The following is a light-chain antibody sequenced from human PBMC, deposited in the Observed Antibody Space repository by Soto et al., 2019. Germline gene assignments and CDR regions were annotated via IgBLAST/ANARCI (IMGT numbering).Light chain of an antibody. CDR3: QSYASSMRV. CDR2: EDN. J-gene: IGLJ3*02. Sequence: NFMLTQPHSVSESPGKTVTISCTRSSGSIASNYVQWYQQRPGSSPTTVIYEDNQRPSGVPDRFSGSIDSSSNSASLTISGLKTEDEADYYCQSYASSMRVFGGGTKLTAL. V-gene: IGLV6-57*01. CDR1: SGSIASNY.